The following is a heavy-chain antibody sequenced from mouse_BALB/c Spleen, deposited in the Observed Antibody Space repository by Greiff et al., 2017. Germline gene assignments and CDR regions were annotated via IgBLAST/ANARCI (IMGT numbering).Heavy chain of an antibody. J-gene: IGHJ3*01. Sequence: VQLQQSGAELAKPGASVKMSCKASGYTFTSYWMHWVKQRPGQGLEWIGYINPSTGYTEYNQKFKDKATLTADKSSSTAYMQLSSLTSEDSAVYYCARSGGLRRGKSWAYWGQGTLVTVSA. V-gene: IGHV1-7*01. CDR3: ARSGGLRRGKSWAY. CDR1: GYTFTSYW. CDR2: INPSTGYT. D-gene: IGHD2-4*01.